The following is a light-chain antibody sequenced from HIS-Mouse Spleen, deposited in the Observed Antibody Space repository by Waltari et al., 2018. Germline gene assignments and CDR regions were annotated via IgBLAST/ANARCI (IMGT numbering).Light chain of an antibody. CDR3: QQYYSTPFT. Sequence: DIVMTQSPDSLAVSLGERANINCKSSQSVLYSSNNKNYLAWYQQKPGQPPKLLIYWASTRESGVPDRFSGSGSGTDFTLTISSLQAEDVAVYYCQQYYSTPFTFGPGTKVDIK. V-gene: IGKV4-1*01. J-gene: IGKJ3*01. CDR1: QSVLYSSNNKNY. CDR2: WAS.